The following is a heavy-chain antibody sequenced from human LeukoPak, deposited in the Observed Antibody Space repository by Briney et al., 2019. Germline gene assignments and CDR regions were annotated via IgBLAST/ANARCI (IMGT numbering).Heavy chain of an antibody. J-gene: IGHJ5*02. Sequence: SQTLSLTCAISGDSVSRSSAAWNWIRQSPSRGLEWLGRTYYRSKWYNDYAVSVKSRITINPDTSKNQFSLQLNSVTPEDTAVYYCARDQREYNWNDEGNWFDPWGQGTLVTVSS. CDR2: TYYRSKWYN. D-gene: IGHD1-1*01. CDR3: ARDQREYNWNDEGNWFDP. V-gene: IGHV6-1*01. CDR1: GDSVSRSSAA.